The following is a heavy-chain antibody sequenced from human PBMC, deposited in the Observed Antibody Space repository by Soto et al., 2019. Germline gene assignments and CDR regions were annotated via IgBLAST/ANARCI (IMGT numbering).Heavy chain of an antibody. CDR1: GFTFSSYW. CDR3: ARTDIVVVVAATTNYYYYMDV. D-gene: IGHD2-15*01. J-gene: IGHJ6*03. CDR2: IKQDGSEK. V-gene: IGHV3-7*01. Sequence: LRLSCAASGFTFSSYWMSWVRQAPGKGLEWVANIKQDGSEKYYVDSVKGRFTISRDNAKNSLYLPMNSLRAEDTAVYYCARTDIVVVVAATTNYYYYMDVWGEGTTVTVSS.